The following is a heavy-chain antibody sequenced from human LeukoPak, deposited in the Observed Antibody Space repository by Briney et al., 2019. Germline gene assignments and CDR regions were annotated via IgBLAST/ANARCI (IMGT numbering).Heavy chain of an antibody. J-gene: IGHJ4*02. CDR2: ISGRGGST. Sequence: GGSLRLSCAASGFTFSSYAMSWVRQAPGEGLEWVSAISGRGGSTYYADSVKGRFTISRDNSKNTLYLQMNSLRAEDTAVYYCAKDSSVVNDFDYWGQGTLVTVSS. CDR3: AKDSSVVNDFDY. D-gene: IGHD2-2*01. CDR1: GFTFSSYA. V-gene: IGHV3-23*01.